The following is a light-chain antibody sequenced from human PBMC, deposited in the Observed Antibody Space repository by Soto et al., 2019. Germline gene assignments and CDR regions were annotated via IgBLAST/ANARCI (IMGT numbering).Light chain of an antibody. CDR2: DNN. Sequence: QSVLTQPPSVSAAPGQKVTISCFGSSSNIGNNYVSWYQQLPGTAPKLLIYDNNKRPSGIPDRFSGSKSGTSATLGITGLQTGDEADYYRGTWDSSLSAVVFGGGTKLTVL. CDR3: GTWDSSLSAVV. CDR1: SSNIGNNY. J-gene: IGLJ2*01. V-gene: IGLV1-51*01.